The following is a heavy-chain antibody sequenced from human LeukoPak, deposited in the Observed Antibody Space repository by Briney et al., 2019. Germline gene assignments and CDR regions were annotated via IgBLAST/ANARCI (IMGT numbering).Heavy chain of an antibody. CDR3: ARDEGGTTLDY. Sequence: PGRSLRLSCAASGFTFSSYAMHWVRQAPGMGLEWVAVISYDGSNKYYADSVKGRFTISRDNSKNTLYLQMNSLRAEDTAVYYCARDEGGTTLDYWGQGTLVTVSS. J-gene: IGHJ4*02. V-gene: IGHV3-30*04. D-gene: IGHD1-1*01. CDR1: GFTFSSYA. CDR2: ISYDGSNK.